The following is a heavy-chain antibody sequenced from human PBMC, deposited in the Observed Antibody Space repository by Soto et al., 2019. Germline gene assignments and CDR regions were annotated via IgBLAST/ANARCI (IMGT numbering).Heavy chain of an antibody. D-gene: IGHD3-3*01. CDR2: INHSGST. J-gene: IGHJ4*02. Sequence: SETLSLTCAVYGGSFSGYYWSWIRQPPGKGLEWIGEINHSGSTNYNPSLKSRVTISVDTSKNQFSLKLSSVTAADTAVYYCARVFGSRLTIFGVVRLGRVYFDYWGQGTLVTVSS. V-gene: IGHV4-34*01. CDR1: GGSFSGYY. CDR3: ARVFGSRLTIFGVVRLGRVYFDY.